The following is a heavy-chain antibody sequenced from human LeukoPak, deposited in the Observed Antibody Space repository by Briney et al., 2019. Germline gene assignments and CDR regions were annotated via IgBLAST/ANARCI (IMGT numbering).Heavy chain of an antibody. Sequence: SETLSLTCTVSGNSISSGDNYWSWIRQPAGKGLEWIGRIYTSGSTNYNPSLKSRVTISVDTSKNQFSLKLSSVTAADTAVYYCASITDYGDYVRDDYWGQGTLVTVSS. CDR1: GNSISSGDNY. CDR3: ASITDYGDYVRDDY. CDR2: IYTSGST. D-gene: IGHD4-17*01. J-gene: IGHJ4*02. V-gene: IGHV4-61*02.